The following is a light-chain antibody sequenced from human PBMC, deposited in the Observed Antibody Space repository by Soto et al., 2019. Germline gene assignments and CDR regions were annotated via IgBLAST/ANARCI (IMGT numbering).Light chain of an antibody. Sequence: EIVMTQSPATLSVSPGERATLSCRASQSVNSNLVWYQQKPGQAPRLLIYGESTRATGIPGRFSGSGYGTEFTITISSLQSEDFAVYYCQQYNNWLWTFGQGTKVEIK. J-gene: IGKJ1*01. CDR3: QQYNNWLWT. CDR2: GES. CDR1: QSVNSN. V-gene: IGKV3-15*01.